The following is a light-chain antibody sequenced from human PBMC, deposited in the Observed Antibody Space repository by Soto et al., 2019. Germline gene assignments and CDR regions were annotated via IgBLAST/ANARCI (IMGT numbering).Light chain of an antibody. V-gene: IGKV3-20*01. Sequence: EIVLTQSPGTLSVSPGERATLSCRASQSISSNYLAWYQQKPGPAPRILLYGASSRAAGIPGRFSGRGSRTYFPLTISRLEPEDYAIYYCQQYVSWTFGQGTKVKIK. CDR2: GAS. J-gene: IGKJ1*01. CDR3: QQYVSWT. CDR1: QSISSNY.